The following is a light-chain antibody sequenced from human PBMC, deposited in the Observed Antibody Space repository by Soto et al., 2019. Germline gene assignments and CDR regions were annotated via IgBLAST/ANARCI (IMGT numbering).Light chain of an antibody. CDR2: DVT. CDR1: ISDVGFYAR. CDR3: SSYTSSSTYD. Sequence: QSVLTQPPSVSGSPGQSVTISCTGTISDVGFYARVSWYQQPPGTAPKLLIYDVTNRPSGVPDRFSGSQSGKTAFLTTSWLQAGDDADYYCSSYTSSSTYDFGTGTKLTVL. J-gene: IGLJ1*01. V-gene: IGLV2-18*03.